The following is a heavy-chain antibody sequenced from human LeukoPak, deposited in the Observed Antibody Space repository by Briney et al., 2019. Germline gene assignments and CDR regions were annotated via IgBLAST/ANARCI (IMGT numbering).Heavy chain of an antibody. D-gene: IGHD1-26*01. CDR3: AREGEILYYGMGV. CDR1: GGSISSYY. J-gene: IGHJ6*02. Sequence: PSETLSLTCTVPGGSISSYYWSWIRQPPGKGLEWIGYIYYSGSTNYNPSLKSRVTISVDTSKNQFSLKLSSVTAADTAVYYCAREGEILYYGMGVWGQGTTVTVSS. V-gene: IGHV4-59*01. CDR2: IYYSGST.